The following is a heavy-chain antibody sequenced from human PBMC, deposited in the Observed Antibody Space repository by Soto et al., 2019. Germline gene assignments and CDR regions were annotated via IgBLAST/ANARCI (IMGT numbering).Heavy chain of an antibody. CDR1: GYTFTSYG. D-gene: IGHD3-22*01. CDR2: INPGNGNT. CDR3: ARGGYFDSSNYLAY. V-gene: IGHV1-3*01. J-gene: IGHJ4*02. Sequence: ASVEVSCKASGYTFTSYGINWVRQAPGRGLEWMGWINPGNGNTKYSQQFQGRVIIDRDTSASTAYMELSSLRSEDTAVYYCARGGYFDSSNYLAYWGLGTLVTVSS.